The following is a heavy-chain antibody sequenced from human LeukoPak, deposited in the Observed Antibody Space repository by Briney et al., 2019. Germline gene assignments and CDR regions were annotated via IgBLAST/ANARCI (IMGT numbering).Heavy chain of an antibody. CDR1: GYTFTSYG. J-gene: IGHJ4*02. V-gene: IGHV1-18*03. CDR3: ARDGTIFGVVTNPFDY. D-gene: IGHD3-3*01. CDR2: ISAYNGNT. Sequence: ASVKVSCKASGYTFTSYGISWVRQAPGQGLEWMGWISAYNGNTNYAQKLQGRVTMTTDTSTSTAYMELRSLRSDDMAVHYCARDGTIFGVVTNPFDYWGQGTLVTVSS.